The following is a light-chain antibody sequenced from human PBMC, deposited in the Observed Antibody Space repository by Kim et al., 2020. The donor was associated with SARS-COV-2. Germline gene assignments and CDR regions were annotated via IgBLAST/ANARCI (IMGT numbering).Light chain of an antibody. J-gene: IGLJ3*02. V-gene: IGLV6-57*03. CDR3: QSYDSSNPWV. Sequence: NTVPISCTRSSGSIASNYVQWYQQRPGSAPTTVIYEDNQRPSGVPDRFSGSIDSSSNSASLTISGLKTEDEADYYCQSYDSSNPWVFGGGTQLTVL. CDR2: EDN. CDR1: SGSIASNY.